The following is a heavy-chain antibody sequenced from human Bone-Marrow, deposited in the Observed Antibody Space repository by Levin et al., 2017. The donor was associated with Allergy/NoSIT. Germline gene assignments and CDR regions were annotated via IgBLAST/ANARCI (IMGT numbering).Heavy chain of an antibody. CDR3: ARAYPHDS. J-gene: IGHJ4*02. CDR2: IIPFLDTT. CDR1: GGTFSSYA. V-gene: IGHV1-69*13. Sequence: ASVKVSCKASGGTFSSYAFSWVRQAPGQGLEWMGAIIPFLDTTYYAQKFQGRVAITADESTTTVYMELTSLRSDDTAVYYCARAYPHDSWGQGTLVTVSS.